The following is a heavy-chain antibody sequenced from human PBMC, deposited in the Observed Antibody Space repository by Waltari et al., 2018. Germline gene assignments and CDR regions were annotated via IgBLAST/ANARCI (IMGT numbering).Heavy chain of an antibody. D-gene: IGHD2-2*01. V-gene: IGHV4-38-2*01. CDR3: VRVVPANYFDY. Sequence: QVQLQESGPGLVKPSETLSLPCAVPGYSLRTGYYWGWIRQPPGKGLEWIGSIYHSGSSYSNPSRKSRVTISVDTSKNQFSLKLSSVTAADTAVYYCVRVVPANYFDYWGQGTLVTVSS. J-gene: IGHJ4*02. CDR1: GYSLRTGYY. CDR2: IYHSGSS.